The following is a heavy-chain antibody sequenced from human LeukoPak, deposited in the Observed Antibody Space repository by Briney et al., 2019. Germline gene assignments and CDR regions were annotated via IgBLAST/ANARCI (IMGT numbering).Heavy chain of an antibody. V-gene: IGHV4-59*01. CDR1: GGSISSYY. Sequence: SETLSLTCTISGGSISSYYWSWIRQPPGKGLEYIGYIFYTGSTNYNPSLKSRVTISIDTSKNQFSLQLSSVTAADTAVYYCAREDYDSSGYYFVDIWGQGTMVTVSS. D-gene: IGHD3-22*01. CDR3: AREDYDSSGYYFVDI. J-gene: IGHJ3*02. CDR2: IFYTGST.